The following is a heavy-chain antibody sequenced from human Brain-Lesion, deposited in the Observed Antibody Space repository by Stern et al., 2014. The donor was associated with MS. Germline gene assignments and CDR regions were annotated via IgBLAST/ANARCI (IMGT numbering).Heavy chain of an antibody. CDR2: INPNTGGT. J-gene: IGHJ6*01. CDR1: GYIFTGYY. CDR3: ARDQRGITIFGVVTDYYYLGMDV. D-gene: IGHD3-3*01. Sequence: VQLVESGAEVKKPGASVKVSCKTSGYIFTGYYIHWVRQAPGQGLEWMAWINPNTGGTKYAQKFQGRVPMSRDTSISTAYVELSSLTSDDTAVYYCARDQRGITIFGVVTDYYYLGMDVWGKGPRSPSPQ. V-gene: IGHV1-2*02.